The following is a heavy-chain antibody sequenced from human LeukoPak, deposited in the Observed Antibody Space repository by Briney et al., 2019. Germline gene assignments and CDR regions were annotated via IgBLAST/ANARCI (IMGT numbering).Heavy chain of an antibody. CDR1: GFTFSSYG. Sequence: GGSLRLSCAASGFTFSSYGMHWVRQAPGKGLEWVAVISYDGSNKYYADSVKGRFTISRDNSKNTLYLQMNSLRAEDTAVYYCAKMQVAGPYYFDYWGQGTLVTVSS. CDR3: AKMQVAGPYYFDY. CDR2: ISYDGSNK. V-gene: IGHV3-30*18. J-gene: IGHJ4*02. D-gene: IGHD6-19*01.